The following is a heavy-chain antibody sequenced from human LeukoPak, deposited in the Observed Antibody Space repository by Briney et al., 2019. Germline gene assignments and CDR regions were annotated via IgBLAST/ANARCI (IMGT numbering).Heavy chain of an antibody. Sequence: PSETLSLTCTVSGGSISSYYWSWIRQPPGKGLEWIGYIYYSGSTNYNPSLKSRVTISVDTSKNQFSLKLSSVTAADTAVYYCARDVAAAGLEVAYNWFDPWGQGTLVTVSS. CDR3: ARDVAAAGLEVAYNWFDP. CDR1: GGSISSYY. D-gene: IGHD6-13*01. J-gene: IGHJ5*01. CDR2: IYYSGST. V-gene: IGHV4-59*01.